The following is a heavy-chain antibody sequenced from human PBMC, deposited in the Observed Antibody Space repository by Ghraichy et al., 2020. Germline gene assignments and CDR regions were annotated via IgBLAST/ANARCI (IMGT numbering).Heavy chain of an antibody. CDR2: ISSSSSYI. Sequence: LSLTCAASGFTFRTYTMSWVRQAPGKGLEWVSSISSSSSYIYYADSVKGHFTISRDNAKNSLYLQMNSLRAEDTAVYYCAGRITIFGVVIIEHFYYGMDVWGQGTTVTVSS. D-gene: IGHD3-3*01. J-gene: IGHJ6*02. CDR3: AGRITIFGVVIIEHFYYGMDV. V-gene: IGHV3-21*06. CDR1: GFTFRTYT.